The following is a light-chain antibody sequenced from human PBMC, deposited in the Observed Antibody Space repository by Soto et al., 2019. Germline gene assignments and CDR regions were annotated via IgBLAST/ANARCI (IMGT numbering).Light chain of an antibody. CDR3: SSYAGTHIV. J-gene: IGLJ1*01. Sequence: QSVLTQPPSASGSPGQSVAISCTGTSSDVGGYNYVSWYQQYPGKAPKLMIYDVTKRPSGVPDRFSGSKSGNTASLTVSGLQVEDEADYYCSSYAGTHIVFGTGTKLTVL. CDR2: DVT. CDR1: SSDVGGYNY. V-gene: IGLV2-8*01.